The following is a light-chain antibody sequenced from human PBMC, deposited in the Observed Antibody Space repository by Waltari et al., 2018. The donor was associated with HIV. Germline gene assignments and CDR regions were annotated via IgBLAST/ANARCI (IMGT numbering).Light chain of an antibody. CDR1: QSIRSY. CDR2: AAY. CDR3: QQSYNTPLT. J-gene: IGKJ4*01. V-gene: IGKV1-39*01. Sequence: DIQMTQSPSSLSASVGDRVTITCRASQSIRSYLNWYQQKPGKAPKLLIFAAYRLQSGVPSRFSGSESGTDFTLTISSLQLEDFAVYYCQQSYNTPLTFGGGTKVEIK.